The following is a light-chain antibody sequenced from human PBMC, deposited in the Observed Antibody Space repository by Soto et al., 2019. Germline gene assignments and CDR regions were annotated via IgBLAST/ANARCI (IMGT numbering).Light chain of an antibody. Sequence: TPYPGTPSFSQRESATLSYMASQTSSSNYLAWYQQNPGQAPRLLIYGASNRATGIPDRFSGSGSGTDFTLTISILEPEDFAVYYCQQYGRSGTFGQGTKVDIK. J-gene: IGKJ1*01. CDR2: GAS. CDR1: QTSSSNY. CDR3: QQYGRSGT. V-gene: IGKV3-20*01.